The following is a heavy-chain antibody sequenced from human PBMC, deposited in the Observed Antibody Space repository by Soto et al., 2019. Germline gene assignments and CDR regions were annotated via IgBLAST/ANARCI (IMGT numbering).Heavy chain of an antibody. V-gene: IGHV1-18*01. D-gene: IGHD3-10*01. J-gene: IGHJ4*02. CDR3: ARTYGSGDYFLPFEY. CDR1: GYMVNTYG. CDR2: ISVDNGNI. Sequence: QVQLLQSGAEVKKPGASVKVSCKASGYMVNTYGITWVRQAPGQGLEWMGGISVDNGNIDYAQKFDGRVTMTIDTSTSTAIMELKTLTSAVTAVYYCARTYGSGDYFLPFEYWGQGTPVSVSS.